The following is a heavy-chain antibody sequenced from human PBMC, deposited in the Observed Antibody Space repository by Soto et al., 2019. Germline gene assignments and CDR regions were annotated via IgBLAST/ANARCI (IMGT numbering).Heavy chain of an antibody. Sequence: QVQLQESGPGLVKPSGTLSLTCAVSGGSISSSNWWSWVRQPPGKGLEWIGEIYHSGSTNYNPSLWVRVTISVDKLKNQFSLKLSSVSAAETAVYYCARGSQYCSGGSCYSGDYYYGMDVWGQGTTVTVSS. J-gene: IGHJ6*02. D-gene: IGHD2-15*01. V-gene: IGHV4-4*02. CDR3: ARGSQYCSGGSCYSGDYYYGMDV. CDR1: GGSISSSNW. CDR2: IYHSGST.